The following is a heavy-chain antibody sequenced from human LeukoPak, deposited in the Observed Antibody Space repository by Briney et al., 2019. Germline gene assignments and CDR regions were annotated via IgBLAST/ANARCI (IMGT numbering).Heavy chain of an antibody. J-gene: IGHJ5*02. CDR3: ARGGWQTTGWYADH. CDR1: GDTFGNYD. D-gene: IGHD6-19*01. V-gene: IGHV1-69*01. Sequence: SVKVSCKASGDTFGNYDFAWVRLAPGQGLEWLGGILPVASRPDYAQSFQDRITITADESTSTVSMELTSLRSDDTAVYYCARGGWQTTGWYADHWGQGTLVAVAS. CDR2: ILPVASRP.